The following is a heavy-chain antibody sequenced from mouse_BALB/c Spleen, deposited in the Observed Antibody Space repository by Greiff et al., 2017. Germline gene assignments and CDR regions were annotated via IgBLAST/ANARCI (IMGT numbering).Heavy chain of an antibody. D-gene: IGHD1-1*02. J-gene: IGHJ1*01. CDR1: GFAFSSYD. CDR3: ARHDVGNYWYFDV. Sequence: EVHLVESGGGLVKPGGSLKLSCAASGFAFSSYDMSWVRQTPEKRLEWVAYISSGGGSTYYPDTVKGRFTISRDNAKNTLYLQMSSLRSEDTAMYYCARHDVGNYWYFDVWGAGTTVTVSA. V-gene: IGHV5-12-1*01. CDR2: ISSGGGST.